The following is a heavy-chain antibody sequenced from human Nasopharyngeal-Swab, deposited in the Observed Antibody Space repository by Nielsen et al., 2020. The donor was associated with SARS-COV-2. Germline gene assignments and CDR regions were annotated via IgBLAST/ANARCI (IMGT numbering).Heavy chain of an antibody. CDR2: ITSTSSTI. V-gene: IGHV3-48*04. Sequence: GESLKISCAASGFTFSNENMNWVRQAPGKGLEWVSYITSTSSTIYYADSVKGRFTISRDNAKNSLSLQINSLRAEDTAMYYCVSSYYGSAYWGQGTLVTVSS. CDR1: GFTFSNEN. CDR3: VSSYYGSAY. D-gene: IGHD3-10*01. J-gene: IGHJ4*02.